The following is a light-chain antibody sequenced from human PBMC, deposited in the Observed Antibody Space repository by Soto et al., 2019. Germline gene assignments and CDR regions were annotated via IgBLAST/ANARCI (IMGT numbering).Light chain of an antibody. CDR2: DAS. Sequence: DIQMTQSPSTLSASVGDRVTITCRASQSINSWVAWFQQKPGKAPKVLIYDASTLESGVPSRFSGNGSGTEFTLTIDSLKPDDVATYYCQRYNAFSQTFGQGTKVEI. J-gene: IGKJ1*01. CDR3: QRYNAFSQT. CDR1: QSINSW. V-gene: IGKV1-5*01.